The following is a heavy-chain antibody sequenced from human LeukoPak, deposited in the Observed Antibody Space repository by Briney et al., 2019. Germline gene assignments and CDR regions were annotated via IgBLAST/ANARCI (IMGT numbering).Heavy chain of an antibody. CDR1: GFTFSSYG. D-gene: IGHD6-19*01. CDR2: IWYDGSNK. J-gene: IGHJ4*02. Sequence: GTSLRLSCAASGFTFSSYGMHWVRQAPGKGLEWVAVIWYDGSNKYYADSVKGRFTISRDNSKNTLYLQMNSLRAEDTAVYYCASDRAGSRPYYFDYWGQGTLVTVSS. V-gene: IGHV3-33*08. CDR3: ASDRAGSRPYYFDY.